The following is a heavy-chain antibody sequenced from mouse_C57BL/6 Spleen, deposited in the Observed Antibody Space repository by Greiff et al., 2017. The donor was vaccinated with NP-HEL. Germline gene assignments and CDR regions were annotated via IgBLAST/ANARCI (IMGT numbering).Heavy chain of an antibody. D-gene: IGHD2-2*01. J-gene: IGHJ2*01. CDR1: GYSITSGYY. Sequence: VQLKESGPGLVKPSQSLSLTCSVTGYSITSGYYWNWIRQFPGNKLEWMGYISYDGSNNYNPSLKNRISITRDTSKNQFFLKLNSVTTEDTATYYCARAGLGFDYWGQGTTLTVSS. V-gene: IGHV3-6*01. CDR2: ISYDGSN. CDR3: ARAGLGFDY.